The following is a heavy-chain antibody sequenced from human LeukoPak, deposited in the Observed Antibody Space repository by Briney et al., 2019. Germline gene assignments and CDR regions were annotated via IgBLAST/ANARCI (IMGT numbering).Heavy chain of an antibody. Sequence: SETLSLTCTVSGGSISSYYWSWIRQPPGKGLEWIGYIYYSGSTYYNPSLKSRVTISVDTSKNQFSLKLSSVTAADTAVYYCARVGYYYDSSGPHGDAFDIWGQGTMVTVSS. D-gene: IGHD3-22*01. CDR1: GGSISSYY. CDR3: ARVGYYYDSSGPHGDAFDI. CDR2: IYYSGST. J-gene: IGHJ3*02. V-gene: IGHV4-30-4*08.